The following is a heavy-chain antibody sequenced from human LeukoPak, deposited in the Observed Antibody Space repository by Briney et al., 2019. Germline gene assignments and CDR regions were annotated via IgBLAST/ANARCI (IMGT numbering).Heavy chain of an antibody. Sequence: SETLSLTCTVSGGSVSSGSYYWSWIRPPPGKGLEWIGYIYYSGSTNYNPSLESRVTISVDTSKNQFSLKLSSVTAADKAVYYCARDGALAYYDFWSGYSSGSHYYMDVWGKGTTVTVSS. J-gene: IGHJ6*03. CDR3: ARDGALAYYDFWSGYSSGSHYYMDV. D-gene: IGHD3-3*01. CDR1: GGSVSSGSYY. V-gene: IGHV4-61*01. CDR2: IYYSGST.